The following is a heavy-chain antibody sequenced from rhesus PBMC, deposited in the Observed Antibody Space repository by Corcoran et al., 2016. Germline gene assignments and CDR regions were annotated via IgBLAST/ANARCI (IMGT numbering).Heavy chain of an antibody. J-gene: IGHJ4*01. V-gene: IGHV4-147*01. Sequence: QVQLQESGPGLVKPSATLSLTCAVSGGSISRNYWRWILQSPGKGLEWIGYIYGGSGSTSYNPSRKRRVTISTDTSKNQFSLKLSSVTAADTAVYYCVRWSSAGRFDYWGQGVLVTVSS. CDR1: GGSISRNY. D-gene: IGHD6-13*01. CDR3: VRWSSAGRFDY. CDR2: IYGGSGST.